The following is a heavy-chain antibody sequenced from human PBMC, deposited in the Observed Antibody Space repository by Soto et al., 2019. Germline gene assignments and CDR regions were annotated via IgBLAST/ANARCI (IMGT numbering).Heavy chain of an antibody. CDR1: GGTFSSYT. CDR2: IIPILGIA. J-gene: IGHJ3*02. CDR3: ARGGPYYYDSSGYPAFHI. V-gene: IGHV1-69*02. D-gene: IGHD3-22*01. Sequence: SVKVSCKASGGTFSSYTISWVRQAPGQGLEWMGRIIPILGIANYAQKFQGRVTITADKSTSTAYMGLRSLRSDDTAVYYCARGGPYYYDSSGYPAFHIWG.